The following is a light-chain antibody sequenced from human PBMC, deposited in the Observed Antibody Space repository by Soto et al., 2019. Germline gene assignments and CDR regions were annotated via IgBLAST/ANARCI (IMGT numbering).Light chain of an antibody. Sequence: DIQMTQSPSTLSASVGDRVTITCRASQNINTWLAWYQQRPGTVPKLLIYDASTLASVVPSRFSGFASGTEFTLTITSLQPEDFATYYCQHYDSYPWSFGQGTRVEI. CDR2: DAS. CDR1: QNINTW. V-gene: IGKV1-5*01. CDR3: QHYDSYPWS. J-gene: IGKJ1*01.